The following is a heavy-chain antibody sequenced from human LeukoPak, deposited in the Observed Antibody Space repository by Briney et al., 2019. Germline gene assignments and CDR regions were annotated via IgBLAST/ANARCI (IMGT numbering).Heavy chain of an antibody. CDR3: ARDHRSGYSGYDAGNYFDY. CDR1: GFTFSSYW. V-gene: IGHV3-7*01. CDR2: IKQDGSEK. Sequence: PGGSLRLSCAASGFTFSSYWVSWVRQAPGKGLEWVANIKQDGSEKYYVDSVKGRFTISRDNAKNSLYLQMNSLRAEDTAVYYCARDHRSGYSGYDAGNYFDYWGQGTLVTVSS. D-gene: IGHD5-12*01. J-gene: IGHJ4*02.